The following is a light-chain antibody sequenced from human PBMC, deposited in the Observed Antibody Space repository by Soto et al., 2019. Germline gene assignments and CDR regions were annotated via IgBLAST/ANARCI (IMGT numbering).Light chain of an antibody. CDR2: HAS. CDR3: QQYASSPLT. J-gene: IGKJ4*01. Sequence: EIVLTQSPGTLSLSPGERATLSCRASQSVGSDYLAWYQQKPGQAPRLLIYHASSRATGIPDRFSGSGSGTDFTLTISRLEPEDFAEFYCQQYASSPLTFGGGTKVEIK. CDR1: QSVGSDY. V-gene: IGKV3-20*01.